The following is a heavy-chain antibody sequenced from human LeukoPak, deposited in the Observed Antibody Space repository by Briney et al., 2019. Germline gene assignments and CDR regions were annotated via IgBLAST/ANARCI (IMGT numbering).Heavy chain of an antibody. D-gene: IGHD2-2*01. J-gene: IGHJ4*02. CDR2: INPNSGGT. V-gene: IGHV1-2*02. Sequence: GASVKVSCKASGYTFTGYYMHWVRQAPGQGLEWMGWINPNSGGTNYAQKFQGRVTMTRDTSISTAYMELSSLRSEDTAVYYCARVGEYCSSTSCYYRHWGQGTLVTVSS. CDR3: ARVGEYCSSTSCYYRH. CDR1: GYTFTGYY.